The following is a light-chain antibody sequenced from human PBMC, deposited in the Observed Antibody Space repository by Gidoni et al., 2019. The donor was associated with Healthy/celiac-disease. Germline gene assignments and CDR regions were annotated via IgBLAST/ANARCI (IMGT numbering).Light chain of an antibody. CDR1: SSDVGGYNY. V-gene: IGLV2-14*01. CDR3: SSYTSSSTPVV. CDR2: EVS. Sequence: QSALTQPASVSGSPGPSITISCTGTSSDVGGYNYLSWDQQHPGKAPNLMIYEVSNRPSGVSHRFSGSKSGNTASLTISGLQAEDEADYYCSSYTSSSTPVVFGGGTKLTVL. J-gene: IGLJ2*01.